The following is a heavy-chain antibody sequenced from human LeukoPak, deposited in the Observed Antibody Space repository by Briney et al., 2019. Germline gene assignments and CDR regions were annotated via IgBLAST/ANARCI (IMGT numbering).Heavy chain of an antibody. CDR3: TTASPWYCSGGSCYDFDY. J-gene: IGHJ4*02. D-gene: IGHD2-15*01. CDR2: IKSKTDGGTT. CDR1: GFTSSNAW. V-gene: IGHV3-15*01. Sequence: GGSLNLSGAASGFTSSNAWMSWFGQAPGKGLEWVGRIKSKTDGGTTDYAAPVKGRFTISRDDSKNTLYLQMNSLKTEDTAVYYCTTASPWYCSGGSCYDFDYWGQGTLVTVSS.